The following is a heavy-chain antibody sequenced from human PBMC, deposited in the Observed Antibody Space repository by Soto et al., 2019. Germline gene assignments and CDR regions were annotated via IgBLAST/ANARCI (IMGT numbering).Heavy chain of an antibody. Sequence: QVQLVQSGAEVKKPGASVKVSCKASGYTFPSYDINWVRQATGQGLEWMGWMNPNSGNTGYAQKFQGRVTMTRNTSISTPYMELSSLRSEDTAVYYCARERAAAGSNWFDPWGQGTLVTVSS. CDR1: GYTFPSYD. CDR3: ARERAAAGSNWFDP. J-gene: IGHJ5*02. D-gene: IGHD6-13*01. CDR2: MNPNSGNT. V-gene: IGHV1-8*01.